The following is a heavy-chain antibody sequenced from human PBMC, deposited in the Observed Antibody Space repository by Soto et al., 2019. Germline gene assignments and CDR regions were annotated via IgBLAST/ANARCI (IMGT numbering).Heavy chain of an antibody. CDR3: ARASYYSYMDV. CDR2: ISYSGST. J-gene: IGHJ6*03. Sequence: SETLSLTCTVSGGSVNTYSWGWIRQPPGKELEWVGYISYSGSTNYNPSLKSRVTISRVTSKNQFSLNLISVTAADTAVYYCARASYYSYMDVWGKGTTVTVSS. V-gene: IGHV4-59*02. CDR1: GGSVNTYS.